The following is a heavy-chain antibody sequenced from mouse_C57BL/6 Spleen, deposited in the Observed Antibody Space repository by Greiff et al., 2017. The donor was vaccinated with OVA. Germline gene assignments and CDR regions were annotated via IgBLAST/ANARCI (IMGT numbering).Heavy chain of an antibody. J-gene: IGHJ2*01. CDR2: INPGSGGT. D-gene: IGHD1-1*01. CDR1: GYAFTNYL. CDR3: ARLNCGSSSFDY. V-gene: IGHV1-54*01. Sequence: QVQLQQSGAELVRPGTSVKVSCKASGYAFTNYLIEWVKQRPGQGLEWIGVINPGSGGTNYNEKFKGKATLTADKSSSTAYMQLSSLTSEDSAVYFCARLNCGSSSFDYWGQGTTLTVSS.